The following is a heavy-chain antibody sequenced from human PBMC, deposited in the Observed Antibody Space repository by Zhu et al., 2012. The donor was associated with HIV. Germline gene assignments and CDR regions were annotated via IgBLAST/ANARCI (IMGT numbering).Heavy chain of an antibody. D-gene: IGHD3-16*01. J-gene: IGHJ5*02. CDR1: GGSFSGYY. V-gene: IGHV4-34*01. Sequence: QVQLQQWGAGLLKPSETLSLTCAVYGGSFSGYYWSWIRQPPGKGLEWIGEINHSGSTNYNPSLKSRVTISVDTSKNQFSLKLSSVTAADTAVYYCARSRPGRYGLNWFDPWGQGTPGHRLL. CDR2: INHSGST. CDR3: ARSRPGRYGLNWFDP.